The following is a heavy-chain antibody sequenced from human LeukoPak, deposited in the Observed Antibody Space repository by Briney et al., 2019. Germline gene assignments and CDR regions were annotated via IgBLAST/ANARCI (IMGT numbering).Heavy chain of an antibody. CDR3: ATLPYCSGGSCYSGFDY. V-gene: IGHV1-2*02. Sequence: ASVKVSCKASGYTFTGYYMHWVRQAPGQGLEWMGWINPNSGGTNYAQKFQGRVTMTRDTSISTAYMELSRLRSDDTAVYYCATLPYCSGGSCYSGFDYWGQGTLVTVSS. CDR2: INPNSGGT. CDR1: GYTFTGYY. J-gene: IGHJ4*02. D-gene: IGHD2-15*01.